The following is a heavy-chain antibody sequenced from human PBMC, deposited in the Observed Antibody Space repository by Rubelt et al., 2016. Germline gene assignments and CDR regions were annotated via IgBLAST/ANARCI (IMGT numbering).Heavy chain of an antibody. Sequence: QVQLQQWGAGLLKPSETLSFTCAVYGGSFSGYYWSWIRQPPGKGLEWFGSIYYSGSTYYNPSLNGRSLLSVDPSKNQCSLKLSSVTAADTALYYWAVAGCSGGSGYSGDWFDPWGQGTLVTVSS. D-gene: IGHD2-15*01. J-gene: IGHJ5*02. CDR1: GGSFSGYY. CDR3: AVAGCSGGSGYSGDWFDP. V-gene: IGHV4-34*01. CDR2: IYYSGST.